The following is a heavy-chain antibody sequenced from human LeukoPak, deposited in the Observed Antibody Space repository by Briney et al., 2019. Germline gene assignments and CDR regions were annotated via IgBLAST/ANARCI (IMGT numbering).Heavy chain of an antibody. J-gene: IGHJ6*02. CDR2: IYYSGST. CDR1: GGSISSSSYY. CDR3: ARLASGGGYYYGMDV. D-gene: IGHD3-10*01. Sequence: KPSETLSLTCTVSGGSISSSSYYWGWIRQPPGKGLEWIGSIYYSGSTYYNPSLKSRVTISVDTSKNQFSLKLSSVTAADTAVYYCARLASGGGYYYGMDVWGQGTTVTVSS. V-gene: IGHV4-39*01.